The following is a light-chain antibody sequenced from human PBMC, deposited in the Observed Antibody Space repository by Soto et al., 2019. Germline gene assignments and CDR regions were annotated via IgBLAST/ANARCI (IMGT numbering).Light chain of an antibody. Sequence: EIVLTQSPATLSLSPGERAILSCRASQSVGTYLAWYQQKPGQAPRLLIYEASNRATGIPARFGGSGSGTDFTLTINGLEPEDFAVYYCQRRSNWPGTFGPGTKVDIK. CDR2: EAS. V-gene: IGKV3-11*01. CDR3: QRRSNWPGT. CDR1: QSVGTY. J-gene: IGKJ3*01.